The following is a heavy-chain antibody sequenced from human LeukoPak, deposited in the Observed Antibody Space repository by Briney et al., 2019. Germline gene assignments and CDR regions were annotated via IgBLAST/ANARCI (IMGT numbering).Heavy chain of an antibody. CDR1: GFTFSSYG. CDR3: AKDSREYSSGWYNFPFDY. D-gene: IGHD6-19*01. V-gene: IGHV3-30*02. J-gene: IGHJ4*02. Sequence: GGSLRLSCAASGFTFSSYGMHWVRQAPGKGLEWVAFIRYDGSNKYYADSVKGRFTISRDSSKNTLYLQMNSLRAEDTAVYYCAKDSREYSSGWYNFPFDYWGQGTLVTVSS. CDR2: IRYDGSNK.